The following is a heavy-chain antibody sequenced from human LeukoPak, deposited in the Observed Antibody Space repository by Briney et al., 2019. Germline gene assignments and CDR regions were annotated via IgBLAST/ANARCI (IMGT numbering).Heavy chain of an antibody. CDR3: AKLQWGRHDAFDI. Sequence: TGGSLRLSCAASGFNFRTYGMGWVRQAAGKGLEWLSGISASGESTYYADSVKGRFTISRDNPKNTLYLQMNSLRPEDTAVYYCAKLQWGRHDAFDIWGQGIMVTVSS. CDR2: ISASGEST. CDR1: GFNFRTYG. D-gene: IGHD3-16*01. V-gene: IGHV3-23*01. J-gene: IGHJ3*02.